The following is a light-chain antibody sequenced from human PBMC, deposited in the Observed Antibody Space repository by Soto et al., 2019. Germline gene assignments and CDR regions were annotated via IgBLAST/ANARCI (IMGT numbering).Light chain of an antibody. CDR3: GTWDSSLSAEV. CDR1: SSNIGNNY. CDR2: DNN. J-gene: IGLJ2*01. V-gene: IGLV1-51*01. Sequence: QSVLTQPPSVSAAPGQKVTISCSGSSSNIGNNYVSWYQQLPGTAPKLLIYDNNKPPSGIPDRFSGSKSGTSATLGITGLQTGDEADYCCGTWDSSLSAEVFGGGTKLTVL.